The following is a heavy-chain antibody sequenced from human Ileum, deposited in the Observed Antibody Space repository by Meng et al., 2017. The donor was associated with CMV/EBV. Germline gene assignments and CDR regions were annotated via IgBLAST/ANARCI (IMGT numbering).Heavy chain of an antibody. V-gene: IGHV5-51*01. CDR2: IYPGDSDT. D-gene: IGHD6-13*01. J-gene: IGHJ6*02. CDR1: GYSFTSYW. Sequence: ESLKISCKGSGYSFTSYWIGWVRQMPGKGLEWRGIIYPGDSDTRYSPSFKGQVTISADKSIRTAYLQWSSLKASDTAMYYCARTRGIAAAGYGMDVWGQGTTVTVSS. CDR3: ARTRGIAAAGYGMDV.